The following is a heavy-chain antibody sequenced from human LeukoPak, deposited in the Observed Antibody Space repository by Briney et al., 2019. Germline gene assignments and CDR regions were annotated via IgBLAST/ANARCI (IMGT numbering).Heavy chain of an antibody. CDR1: GYTFTSYG. CDR2: ISAYNGNT. CDR3: ARVLFDFWSGYPLDY. Sequence: ASVKVSCKASGYTFTSYGISWVRQAPGQGLEWMGWISAYNGNTNYAQKLQGRVTMTTDTSTSTAYMELRSLRSDDTAVYYCARVLFDFWSGYPLDYWGQGTLVTVSS. V-gene: IGHV1-18*01. D-gene: IGHD3-3*01. J-gene: IGHJ4*02.